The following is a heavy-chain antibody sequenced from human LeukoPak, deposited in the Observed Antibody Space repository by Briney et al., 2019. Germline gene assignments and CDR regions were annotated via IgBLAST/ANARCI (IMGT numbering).Heavy chain of an antibody. CDR3: AGGYNDAFDI. D-gene: IGHD5-18*01. CDR1: GGSLCSYF. V-gene: IGHV4-59*01. Sequence: PSETLSLTCTVSGGSLCSYFWSWIRRPPGMGLEWIGYVYYSGGTNCNPSLKSRVTISLDTSKNQFSLKLSSVTAADTAVYYCAGGYNDAFDIWGQGTMVTVSS. J-gene: IGHJ3*02. CDR2: VYYSGGT.